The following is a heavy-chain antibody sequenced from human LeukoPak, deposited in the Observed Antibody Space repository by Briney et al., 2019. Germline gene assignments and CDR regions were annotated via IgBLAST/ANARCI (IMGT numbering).Heavy chain of an antibody. CDR3: AKCNGPGSYYHY. V-gene: IGHV3-23*01. Sequence: GGSLRLSCVVSGITVSNYGMSWVRQAPGKGLQWVSAISDNSGTIYYADSVKGRFTISRDNSKSTLFLQMNSLRAEDTAVYYCAKCNGPGSYYHYCGQGTLVTVSS. CDR2: ISDNSGTI. D-gene: IGHD3-10*01. CDR1: GITVSNYG. J-gene: IGHJ4*02.